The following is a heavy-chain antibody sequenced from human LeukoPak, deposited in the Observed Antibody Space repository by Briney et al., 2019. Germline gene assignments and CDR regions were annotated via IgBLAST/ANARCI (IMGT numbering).Heavy chain of an antibody. CDR1: GNYW. V-gene: IGHV3-74*01. J-gene: IGHJ4*02. D-gene: IGHD2-2*01. CDR2: INSDGSWT. CDR3: VSFYETY. Sequence: GGSLRLSCAASGNYWMHWVRQAPGKGLVWVSHINSDGSWTNYADSVKGRFTISKDNAKNTVYLQMNNLRAEDTAVYYCVSFYETYWGRGTLVTVSS.